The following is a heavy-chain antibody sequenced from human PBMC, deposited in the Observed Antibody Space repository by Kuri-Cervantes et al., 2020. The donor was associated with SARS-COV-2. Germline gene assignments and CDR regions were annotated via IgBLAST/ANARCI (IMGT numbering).Heavy chain of an antibody. D-gene: IGHD3-22*01. CDR2: IYPTDSET. J-gene: IGHJ5*02. CDR1: ASSFTNNW. Sequence: GESLKISCKVSASSFTNNWIAWVRQMPGKGLEWMGIIYPTDSETRYSPSFQGQVTISADKSISTAFLQWTSLKASDTAIYYCARNPSVGFYKVNWFDAWGQGTLVTVSS. V-gene: IGHV5-51*01. CDR3: ARNPSVGFYKVNWFDA.